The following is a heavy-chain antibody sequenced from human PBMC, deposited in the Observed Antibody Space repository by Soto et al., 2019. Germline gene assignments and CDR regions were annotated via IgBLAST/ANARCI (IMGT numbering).Heavy chain of an antibody. CDR1: GFTFSGYG. Sequence: GGSLRLSCVASGFTFSGYGMHWVRQAPGKGLEWLAVISHDGSDKYYADSVRGRFTISRDNSENTLYLQMNSLRPEDTAVYYCAKEDVWFAKDYWGQGTLVTVS. J-gene: IGHJ4*02. D-gene: IGHD3-10*01. V-gene: IGHV3-30*18. CDR2: ISHDGSDK. CDR3: AKEDVWFAKDY.